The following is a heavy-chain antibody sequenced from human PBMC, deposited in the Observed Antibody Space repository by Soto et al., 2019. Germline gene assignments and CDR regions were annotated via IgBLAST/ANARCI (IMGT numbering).Heavy chain of an antibody. CDR2: IQYSGNT. J-gene: IGHJ4*02. Sequence: PSETLSLTCTVSGGSIRGGSYFWSWIRQHPGKGLEWIGYIQYSGNTYYNPSLKSRVAISVDTSKNQFSLSLRSVTAADTAVFYCARGVSKMSPAYNQRPPYYFDYWGQGTLVTVSS. CDR1: GGSIRGGSYF. D-gene: IGHD1-1*01. CDR3: ARGVSKMSPAYNQRPPYYFDY. V-gene: IGHV4-31*03.